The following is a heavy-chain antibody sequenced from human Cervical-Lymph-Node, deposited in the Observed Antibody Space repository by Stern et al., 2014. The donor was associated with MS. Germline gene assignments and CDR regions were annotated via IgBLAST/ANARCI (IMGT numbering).Heavy chain of an antibody. CDR3: LRDGGDY. CDR1: GFTFSTHA. D-gene: IGHD3-16*01. CDR2: ISSSSSYI. Sequence: DVQLVESGGGLVKPGGSLRLSCAASGFTFSTHAVNWVRQAPGKGLEWVSSISSSSSYIYYADSVKGRFTISRDNARNSLYLQMNSLRVDDTAVYYCLRDGGDYWGQGTLVTVSS. J-gene: IGHJ4*02. V-gene: IGHV3-21*01.